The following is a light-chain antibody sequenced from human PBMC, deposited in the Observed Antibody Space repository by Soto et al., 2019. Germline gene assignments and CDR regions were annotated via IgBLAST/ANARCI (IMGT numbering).Light chain of an antibody. CDR2: EVS. Sequence: QSGLTQPPSASGSPGQSVTISCTGTSSDVGGYNSVSWYQHHPGKAPKLMIYEVSKRPSGVPDRFSGSKSANTASLTVSGLQAEDEADYYCSSYARSNNYVFGTGTKVTVL. J-gene: IGLJ1*01. V-gene: IGLV2-8*01. CDR1: SSDVGGYNS. CDR3: SSYARSNNYV.